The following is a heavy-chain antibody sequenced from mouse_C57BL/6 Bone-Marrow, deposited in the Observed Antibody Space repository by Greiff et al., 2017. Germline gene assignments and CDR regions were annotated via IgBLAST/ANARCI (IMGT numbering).Heavy chain of an antibody. J-gene: IGHJ4*01. D-gene: IGHD2-12*01. CDR1: GFTFSSYG. CDR3: AFQSHYCYDLAMDY. CDR2: ISSGGSYT. V-gene: IGHV5-6*01. Sequence: EVNLVESGGDLVKPGGSLKLSCAASGFTFSSYGMSWVRQTPDKRLEWVATISSGGSYTSYPDSVKGRFTISRDNSKNTLYLQVSSLKSEYTSMYDCAFQSHYCYDLAMDYWGQGTSVTVSS.